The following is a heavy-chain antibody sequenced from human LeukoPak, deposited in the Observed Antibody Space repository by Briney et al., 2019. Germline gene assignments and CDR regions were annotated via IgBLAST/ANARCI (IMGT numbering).Heavy chain of an antibody. CDR1: GFTFSSYG. CDR3: ARDLGWQQFDY. D-gene: IGHD5-24*01. V-gene: IGHV3-33*01. J-gene: IGHJ4*02. Sequence: GGSLRLSCAASGFTFSSYGMHWVRQAPGKGLEWVAVIWYDGSNKYYADSVKGRFTISRDNSKNTLYLQMNSLRAEDTAVYYCARDLGWQQFDYWGQGALVTVSS. CDR2: IWYDGSNK.